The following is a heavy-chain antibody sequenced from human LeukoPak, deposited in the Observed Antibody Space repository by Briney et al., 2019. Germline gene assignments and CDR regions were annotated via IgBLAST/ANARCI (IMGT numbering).Heavy chain of an antibody. CDR3: ARHYGSGNPWVDP. V-gene: IGHV5-51*01. J-gene: IGHJ5*02. D-gene: IGHD3-10*01. CDR2: IYPGDSDT. Sequence: GESLKISCKGSGYNFTNYWIGWVRQMPGKGLEWVGIIYPGDSDTRYSPAFQGQVTISADKSISAAYLQWNSLKASDTAMYYCARHYGSGNPWVDPWGQGTLVTVSS. CDR1: GYNFTNYW.